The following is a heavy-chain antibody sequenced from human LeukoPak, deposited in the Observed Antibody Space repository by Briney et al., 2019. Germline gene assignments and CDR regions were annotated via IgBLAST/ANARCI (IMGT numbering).Heavy chain of an antibody. CDR2: IRYDGSNK. CDR3: AKDMAITPSYFDY. CDR1: GFTFSSYG. Sequence: GGSLRLSCAASGFTFSSYGMHWVRQAPGKGLEWVAFIRYDGSNKYYADSVKGRFTISRDNSKNTLYLQMNSLRAEDTAVYYCAKDMAITPSYFDYWGQGTLVTVSS. V-gene: IGHV3-30*02. D-gene: IGHD3-22*01. J-gene: IGHJ4*02.